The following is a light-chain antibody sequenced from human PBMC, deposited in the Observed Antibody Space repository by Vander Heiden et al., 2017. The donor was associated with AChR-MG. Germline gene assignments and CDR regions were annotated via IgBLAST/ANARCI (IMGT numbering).Light chain of an antibody. CDR2: EVS. J-gene: IGLJ2*01. CDR3: CSYPGSTPLV. V-gene: IGLV2-23*02. CDR1: SRDVASYHF. Sequence: QSALTQHASVTGSPGQSITISCAGTSRDVASYHFVSWYQQHPGKAPKPMIYEVSERPSRVSSRFSGSKSGNAASLTTSGLQAEDDADYCWCSYPGSTPLVFGGGTKLTVL.